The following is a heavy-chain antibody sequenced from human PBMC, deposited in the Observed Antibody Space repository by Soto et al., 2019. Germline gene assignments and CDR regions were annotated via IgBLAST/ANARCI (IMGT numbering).Heavy chain of an antibody. D-gene: IGHD2-15*01. Sequence: SETLSLTCAVYGGSFSGYYWSWIRQPPGKGLEWIGEINHSGSTNYNPSLKSRVTISVDTSKNQFSLKLSSVTAADTAVYYCARRNIALVAAIQHWGQGTLVTVSS. CDR1: GGSFSGYY. V-gene: IGHV4-34*01. CDR3: ARRNIALVAAIQH. J-gene: IGHJ1*01. CDR2: INHSGST.